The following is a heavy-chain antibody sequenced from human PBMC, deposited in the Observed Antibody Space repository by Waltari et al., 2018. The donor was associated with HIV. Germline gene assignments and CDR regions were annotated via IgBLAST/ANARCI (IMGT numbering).Heavy chain of an antibody. V-gene: IGHV4-39*01. CDR3: ARQTTPPTTLIDY. CDR2: ISYSGTT. D-gene: IGHD1-26*01. CDR1: GASISSRSYY. J-gene: IGHJ4*02. Sequence: QLQLQESGPGLVKPSETLSLTCTVSGASISSRSYYWGWIRQPPGKGLEWIGSISYSGTTYYNPSLKSRVTISVDTSKNQFSLKLSSVTAADTAVYYCARQTTPPTTLIDYWGQGTLVTVSS.